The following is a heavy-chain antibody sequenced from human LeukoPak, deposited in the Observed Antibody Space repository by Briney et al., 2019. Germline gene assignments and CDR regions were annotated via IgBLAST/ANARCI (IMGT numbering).Heavy chain of an antibody. Sequence: PGGSLRLSCAASGFTFRSYWMRWVRQAPGKGLEWVANIKQDGSEKNYVDSVKGRFTISRDNAKNSLYLQMNSLRAEDTAVSYCASGLELDYWGQGTLVTVSS. CDR1: GFTFRSYW. J-gene: IGHJ4*02. CDR2: IKQDGSEK. CDR3: ASGLELDY. V-gene: IGHV3-7*03.